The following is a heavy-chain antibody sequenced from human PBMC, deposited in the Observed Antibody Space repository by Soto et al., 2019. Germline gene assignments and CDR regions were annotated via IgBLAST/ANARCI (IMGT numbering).Heavy chain of an antibody. V-gene: IGHV1-18*01. CDR3: ARDNPPMGV. CDR2: ISAYNCNT. CDR1: GYTFTTYY. J-gene: IGHJ6*02. Sequence: QVQLVQSGAEVKKPGASVKVSCKASGYTFTTYYISWVRQAPGQGLEWRGWISAYNCNTKYSQKLQGRVPMTTDTSTSTACMELRSLRSDDTAVYYCARDNPPMGVWGQGTTVTVSS.